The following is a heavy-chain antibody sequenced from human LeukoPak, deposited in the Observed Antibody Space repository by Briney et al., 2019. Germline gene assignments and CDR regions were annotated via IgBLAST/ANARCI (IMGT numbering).Heavy chain of an antibody. Sequence: GGSLRLSCVASGFTFSRHGMNWVRQAPGKGLEWVSSVTSSSSYIYYADSLRGRFTISRDNARNSLYLQMNSLRAEDTAVYYWGREGGGIAGGGGDYWGQGTLVTVSS. V-gene: IGHV3-21*01. J-gene: IGHJ4*02. CDR3: GREGGGIAGGGGDY. D-gene: IGHD6-13*01. CDR2: VTSSSSYI. CDR1: GFTFSRHG.